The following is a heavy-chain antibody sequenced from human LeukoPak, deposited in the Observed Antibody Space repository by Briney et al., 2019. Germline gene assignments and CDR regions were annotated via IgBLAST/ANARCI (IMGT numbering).Heavy chain of an antibody. V-gene: IGHV3-73*01. J-gene: IGHJ6*03. D-gene: IGHD5-12*01. CDR1: GFIFSGSG. Sequence: PGGSLRLSCAASGFIFSGSGMHWVRQSSGKGLELVCRIRSKANSYAIAYAASVKGRFTISRDDSKNMAHLQMNSLKTEDTAVYYCIVATGGRAYYYYMDVWGKGTTVTVSS. CDR2: IRSKANSYAI. CDR3: IVATGGRAYYYYMDV.